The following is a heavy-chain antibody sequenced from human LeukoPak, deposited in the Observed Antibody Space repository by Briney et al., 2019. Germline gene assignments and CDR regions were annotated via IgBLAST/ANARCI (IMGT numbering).Heavy chain of an antibody. CDR2: IIPMLGST. J-gene: IGHJ4*02. Sequence: SVKVSCKASGGTFSIHSISWVRQAPGQGLEWMGGIIPMLGSTNYAQKFQGRVTITTDESTSTAYMELTSLRSEDTAVYYCARGYCSSTSCFLDYWGQGTLVTVSS. CDR3: ARGYCSSTSCFLDY. CDR1: GGTFSIHS. V-gene: IGHV1-69*16. D-gene: IGHD2-2*01.